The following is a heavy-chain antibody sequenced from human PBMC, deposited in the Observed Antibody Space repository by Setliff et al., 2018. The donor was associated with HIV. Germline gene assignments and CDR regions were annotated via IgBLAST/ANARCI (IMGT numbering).Heavy chain of an antibody. D-gene: IGHD3-22*01. J-gene: IGHJ4*02. V-gene: IGHV1-3*01. Sequence: GASVKVSCKAFGYTFSTNAIHWVRQAPGQRLEWMGYINAGDDNTRYSEKFQGRVTITADESTSTAYMELSSLRSEDTAVYYCARGGVYYYDSSGWSMDYWGQGTLVTVSS. CDR1: GYTFSTNA. CDR3: ARGGVYYYDSSGWSMDY. CDR2: INAGDDNT.